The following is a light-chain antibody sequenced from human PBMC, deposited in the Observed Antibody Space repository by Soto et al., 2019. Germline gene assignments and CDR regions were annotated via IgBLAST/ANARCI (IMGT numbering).Light chain of an antibody. V-gene: IGKV3-11*01. CDR2: DAS. J-gene: IGKJ4*01. Sequence: VLTQSPAPLSLSPGARATTSGRASRSVSSYLAWYQQKPGQAPRLLIYDASNRATGIPARFSGSGSGTDFTLTISSLEPEDFAVYYCQQRSNWLTFGGGTKVDI. CDR3: QQRSNWLT. CDR1: RSVSSY.